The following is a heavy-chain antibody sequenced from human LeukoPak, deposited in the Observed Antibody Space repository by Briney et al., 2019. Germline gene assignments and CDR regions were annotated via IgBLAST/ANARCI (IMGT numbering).Heavy chain of an antibody. V-gene: IGHV1-2*02. J-gene: IGHJ5*02. CDR3: APEAYAGPFDP. Sequence: ASVKVSCTASGYTFTGYYMHWVRPAPGQGLEWMGWINPNSGGTNYAQKFQGRVTMTRDTSISTAYMELSRLRSDDTAVYYCAPEAYAGPFDPWGQGTLVTVSS. D-gene: IGHD2-21*01. CDR1: GYTFTGYY. CDR2: INPNSGGT.